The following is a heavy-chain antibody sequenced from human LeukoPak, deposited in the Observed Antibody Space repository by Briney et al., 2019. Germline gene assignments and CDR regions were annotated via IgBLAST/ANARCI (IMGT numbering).Heavy chain of an antibody. CDR1: GYTFTSYD. CDR3: ARGAGSGWLFDV. V-gene: IGHV1-8*01. J-gene: IGHJ6*02. CDR2: MSPNSGNT. Sequence: ASVKVSCKASGYTFTSYDINWVRQATGQGLEWMGWMSPNSGNTGYAQKFQGRVTMTRNTSISTAYMELSSLRSEDTAVYYCARGAGSGWLFDVWGQGTTVTVSS. D-gene: IGHD6-19*01.